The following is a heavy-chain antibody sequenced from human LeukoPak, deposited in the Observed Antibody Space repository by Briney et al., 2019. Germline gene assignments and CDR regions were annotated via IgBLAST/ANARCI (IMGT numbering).Heavy chain of an antibody. CDR1: GGSFSGYY. D-gene: IGHD3-10*01. J-gene: IGHJ4*02. V-gene: IGHV4-34*01. Sequence: SETLSLTCAVYGGSFSGYYWSWIRQPPGKGLEWIGEIDHSGSTNYNPSLRSRVTISLYTSKTQFSLRLTSVTAADTVVYFCAGGRGLVSEIWSFYNFFDYWGQGTLVTVSS. CDR2: IDHSGST. CDR3: AGGRGLVSEIWSFYNFFDY.